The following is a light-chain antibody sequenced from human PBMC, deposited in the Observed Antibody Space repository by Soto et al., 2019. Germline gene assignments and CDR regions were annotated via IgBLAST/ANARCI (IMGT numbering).Light chain of an antibody. CDR1: NSDVGAYSY. V-gene: IGLV2-14*03. CDR2: DVG. J-gene: IGLJ2*01. CDR3: SSFAGSPVV. Sequence: QSALTQPASVSGSPGQSITISCTGTNSDVGAYSYVSWYQQYPGKAPKLLIYDVGARPSGVPDRFSGSRSGNTASLTVSGLQAEDEADYYCSSFAGSPVVFGGGTKLTVL.